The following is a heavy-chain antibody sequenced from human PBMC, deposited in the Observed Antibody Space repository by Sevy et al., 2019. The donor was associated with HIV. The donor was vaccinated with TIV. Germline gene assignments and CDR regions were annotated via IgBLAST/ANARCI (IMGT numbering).Heavy chain of an antibody. J-gene: IGHJ4*02. V-gene: IGHV4-34*01. D-gene: IGHD4-17*01. Sequence: SENLSLTCAVYGGSFSGYYWSWIRQPPGKGLEWIGEINHSGSTNYNPSLKSQVTISVDTSKNQFSLKLSSVTAADTYAYYCARNRAYGDYLFDYWGQGTLVTVSS. CDR2: INHSGST. CDR3: ARNRAYGDYLFDY. CDR1: GGSFSGYY.